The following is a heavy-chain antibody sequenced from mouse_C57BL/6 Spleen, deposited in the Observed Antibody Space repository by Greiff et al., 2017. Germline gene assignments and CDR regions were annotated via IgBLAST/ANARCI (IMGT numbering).Heavy chain of an antibody. V-gene: IGHV5-4*03. Sequence: EVMLVESGGGLVKPGGSLKLSCAASGFTFSSYAMSWVRPTPEKRLEWVATISDGGSYTYYPDNVKGRFTISRDNAKNNLYLQMSHLKSEDTAMYYCARKDLHYYGSSPYAMDYWGQGTSVTVSS. CDR1: GFTFSSYA. CDR3: ARKDLHYYGSSPYAMDY. D-gene: IGHD1-1*01. J-gene: IGHJ4*01. CDR2: ISDGGSYT.